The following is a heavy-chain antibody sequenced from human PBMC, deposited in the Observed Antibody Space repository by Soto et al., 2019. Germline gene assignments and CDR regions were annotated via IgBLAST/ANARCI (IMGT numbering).Heavy chain of an antibody. J-gene: IGHJ3*02. D-gene: IGHD2-15*01. CDR2: IKQDGSEK. Sequence: PGGSLRLSCAASGFTFSSYWMSWVRQAPGKGLEWVANIKQDGSEKYYVDSVKGRFTISRDNAKNSLYLQMNSLRAEDTAVYYCARGGSCCHDAFDIWGQGTMVTVSS. V-gene: IGHV3-7*01. CDR3: ARGGSCCHDAFDI. CDR1: GFTFSSYW.